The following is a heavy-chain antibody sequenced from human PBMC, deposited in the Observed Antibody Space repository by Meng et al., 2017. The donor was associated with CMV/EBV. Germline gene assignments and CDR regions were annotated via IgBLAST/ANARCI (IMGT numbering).Heavy chain of an antibody. J-gene: IGHJ4*02. CDR1: GFTFSDYW. D-gene: IGHD4-17*01. CDR3: ARGLYGPDY. Sequence: GESLKISCAASGFTFSDYWMHWVRQVPGKGLVWVSRINNDGGNTVYADPVKGRFTFSRDNAKNTLYLQMNSLRAEDTAVYYCARGLYGPDYWGQGTLVTVSS. CDR2: INNDGGNT. V-gene: IGHV3-74*01.